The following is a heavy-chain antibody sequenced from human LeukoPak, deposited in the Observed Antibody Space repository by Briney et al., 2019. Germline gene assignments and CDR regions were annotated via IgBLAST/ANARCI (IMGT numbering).Heavy chain of an antibody. CDR3: ARGEGCSSTRCYYYYYMDV. D-gene: IGHD2-2*01. J-gene: IGHJ6*03. CDR1: GYTFTGYY. CDR2: INPNSGGT. Sequence: ASVKVSCKASGYTFTGYYMHRVRQAPGQGLEWMGWINPNSGGTNYAQKFQGRVTMTRDTSINTAYMELNRLRSDDTAVYYCARGEGCSSTRCYYYYYMDVWGKGTTVTVSS. V-gene: IGHV1-2*02.